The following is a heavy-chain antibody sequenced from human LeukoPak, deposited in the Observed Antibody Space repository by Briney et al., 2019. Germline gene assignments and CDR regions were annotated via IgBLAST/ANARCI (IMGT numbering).Heavy chain of an antibody. CDR3: ARGGRFLDDGMDV. D-gene: IGHD3-3*01. CDR2: INHGGST. Sequence: SEALSLTCAVYGGSFIGYYWGWIRQPPGKGLEWIGEINHGGSTNYNPSLKSRVTISVDSSKIHFSLKLSSVTAADTAVYYCARGGRFLDDGMDVWGQGTTVTVSS. CDR1: GGSFIGYY. J-gene: IGHJ6*02. V-gene: IGHV4-34*01.